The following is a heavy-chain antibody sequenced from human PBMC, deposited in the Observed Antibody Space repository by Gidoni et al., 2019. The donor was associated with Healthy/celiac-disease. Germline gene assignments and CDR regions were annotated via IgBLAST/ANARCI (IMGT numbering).Heavy chain of an antibody. V-gene: IGHV1-69*04. D-gene: IGHD4-17*01. CDR2: IIPILGRA. J-gene: IGHJ3*02. Sequence: QVQLVQSGAEVKKPGSSVKVSCKASGGPFSSYALSWVRQAPGQGLEWMGRIIPILGRANYAQKFQGRVTITADKSTSTAYMELSSLRSEDTAVYYCARDDYGALGAFDIWGQGTMVTVSS. CDR3: ARDDYGALGAFDI. CDR1: GGPFSSYA.